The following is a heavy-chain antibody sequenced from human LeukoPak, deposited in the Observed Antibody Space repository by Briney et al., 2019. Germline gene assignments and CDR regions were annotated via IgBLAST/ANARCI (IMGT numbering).Heavy chain of an antibody. Sequence: GGSVKVSCKASGYTFTSYGISWVRPAPGQGLEWMGWISAYNGNTNYAQKLQGRVTTTTDTSTSTAYMELRSLRSDDTAAYYCARVQQLEAPLQWLTRELFDYWGQGTLVTVSS. V-gene: IGHV1-18*01. CDR1: GYTFTSYG. D-gene: IGHD6-13*01. CDR3: ARVQQLEAPLQWLTRELFDY. J-gene: IGHJ4*02. CDR2: ISAYNGNT.